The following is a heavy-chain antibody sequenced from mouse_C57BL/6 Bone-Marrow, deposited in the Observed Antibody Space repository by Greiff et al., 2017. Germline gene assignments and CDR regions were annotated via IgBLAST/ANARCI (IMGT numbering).Heavy chain of an antibody. Sequence: VQLQQSGAELVRPGASVKLSCKASGYTFTDYYINWVKQRPGQGLEWIARIYPGSGNTYYNEKFKGKATLTAEKSSSTAYMQLSSLTSEDSAVYFCARDYGSSYWDFDVWGTGTTVTVSS. D-gene: IGHD1-1*01. J-gene: IGHJ1*03. V-gene: IGHV1-76*01. CDR2: IYPGSGNT. CDR3: ARDYGSSYWDFDV. CDR1: GYTFTDYY.